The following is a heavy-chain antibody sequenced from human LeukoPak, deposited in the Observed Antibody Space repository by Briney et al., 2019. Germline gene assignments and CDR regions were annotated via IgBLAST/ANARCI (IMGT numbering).Heavy chain of an antibody. V-gene: IGHV3-66*01. Sequence: GGSLRLSCTGSGFTVSSSCMSWVRQTPGKGLEWVSVMYSGGTTYYADSVKGRFTISRDSSKNTVNLQMNSLRAEDTAVYYCARDRRDGYCLGHWGQGTLVTVSS. J-gene: IGHJ4*02. CDR3: ARDRRDGYCLGH. CDR1: GFTVSSSC. D-gene: IGHD5-24*01. CDR2: MYSGGTT.